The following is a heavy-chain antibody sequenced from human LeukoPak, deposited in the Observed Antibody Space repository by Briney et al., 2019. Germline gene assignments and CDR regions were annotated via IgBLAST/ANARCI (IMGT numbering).Heavy chain of an antibody. V-gene: IGHV3-30*02. J-gene: IGHJ4*02. CDR3: AKIPTSIAVAGTPRPEDY. Sequence: PGGSLRLSCAASGFTFSSYGMHWVRQAPGKGLEWVAFIRYDGSNKYYADSVKGRFTISRDNSKNTLYLQMNSLRAEDTAVYYCAKIPTSIAVAGTPRPEDYWGQGTLVTVSS. CDR1: GFTFSSYG. D-gene: IGHD6-19*01. CDR2: IRYDGSNK.